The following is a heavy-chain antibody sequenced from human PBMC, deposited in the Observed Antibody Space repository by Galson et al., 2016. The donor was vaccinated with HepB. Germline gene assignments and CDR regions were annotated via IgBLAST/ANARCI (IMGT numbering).Heavy chain of an antibody. CDR3: VRDLQTWKEDALYWFDS. CDR1: GYNLRNSG. D-gene: IGHD1-1*01. V-gene: IGHV1-18*01. J-gene: IGHJ5*01. Sequence: SVKVSCKASGYNLRNSGITWVRQAPGRGLEYMGWIRGDNGHTDYAQRVKGRVTITTDTSTNTAHMDLTSLTSDDTAVYYCVRDLQTWKEDALYWFDSWGQGTLVTVSS. CDR2: IRGDNGHT.